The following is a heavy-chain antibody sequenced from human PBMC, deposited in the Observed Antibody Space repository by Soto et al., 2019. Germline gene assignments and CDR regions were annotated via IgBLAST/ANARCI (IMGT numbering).Heavy chain of an antibody. J-gene: IGHJ4*02. D-gene: IGHD1-26*01. CDR2: IYPGDSDT. Sequence: GESLKISCKASGYSFSTYWIGWVRQMPGKGLEWMGIIYPGDSDTRYSPSFQGQVTISADKSISTAYLQWSSLKASDTAMYYCARRVEMATTTIQYYFDYWGQGTLVTVSS. CDR3: ARRVEMATTTIQYYFDY. CDR1: GYSFSTYW. V-gene: IGHV5-51*01.